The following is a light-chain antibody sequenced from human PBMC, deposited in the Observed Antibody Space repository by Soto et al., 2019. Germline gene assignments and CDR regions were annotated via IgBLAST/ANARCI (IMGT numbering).Light chain of an antibody. CDR3: QRYNRYT. V-gene: IGKV1-5*01. J-gene: IGKJ1*01. CDR1: QSISSW. CDR2: RAS. Sequence: DIQMTQSPSTLPASVGDRVTISCWASQSISSWLAWYQQKPGTAPRLLIYRASTWDSGFPSRFSGSGSGTEYTLTISSLQPDDFAASYCQRYNRYTFGQGTKMDIK.